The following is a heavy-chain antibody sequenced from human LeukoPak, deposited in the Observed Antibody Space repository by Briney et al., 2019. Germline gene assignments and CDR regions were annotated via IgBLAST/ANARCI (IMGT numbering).Heavy chain of an antibody. V-gene: IGHV1-69*13. CDR2: IIPIFGTA. D-gene: IGHD4-17*01. CDR1: GGTFSSYA. CDR3: ARAVYGDYLLGAFDI. Sequence: SVKVSCKASGGTFSSYAISWVRQAPGQGLEWMGGIIPIFGTANYAQKFQGRVTITADESTSTVYMELSSLRSEDTAVYYCARAVYGDYLLGAFDIWGQGTMVTVSS. J-gene: IGHJ3*02.